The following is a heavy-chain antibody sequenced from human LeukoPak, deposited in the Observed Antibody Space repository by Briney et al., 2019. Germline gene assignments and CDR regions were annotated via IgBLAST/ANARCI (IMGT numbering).Heavy chain of an antibody. CDR1: GFTFSSYG. D-gene: IGHD4-17*01. V-gene: IGHV3-30*02. Sequence: GGSLRLSCAASGFTFSSYGMHWVRQALGKGLEWVAFIRYDGSNKYYADSVKGRFTISRDNSKNTLYLQMNSLRAEDTAVYYCATPTTVTTDYYYGMDVWGQGTTVTVSS. CDR3: ATPTTVTTDYYYGMDV. J-gene: IGHJ6*02. CDR2: IRYDGSNK.